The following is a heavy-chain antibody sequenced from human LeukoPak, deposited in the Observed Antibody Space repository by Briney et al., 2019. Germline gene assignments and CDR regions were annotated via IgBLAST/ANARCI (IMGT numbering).Heavy chain of an antibody. Sequence: RGESLKISCKGSGYSFTSYWIGWVRQMPGKGLEWMGIIYPGDADTRYSPSFQGQVTISADKSISTAYPQWSSLKASDTAMYYCARHGLYYYDSSGRTGSFFDYWGQGTLVTVSS. CDR1: GYSFTSYW. J-gene: IGHJ4*02. V-gene: IGHV5-51*01. CDR2: IYPGDADT. D-gene: IGHD3-22*01. CDR3: ARHGLYYYDSSGRTGSFFDY.